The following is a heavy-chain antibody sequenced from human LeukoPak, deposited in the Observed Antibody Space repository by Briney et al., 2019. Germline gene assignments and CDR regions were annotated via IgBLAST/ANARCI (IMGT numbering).Heavy chain of an antibody. CDR3: ARDKSMVRGFDY. D-gene: IGHD3-10*01. Sequence: GGSLRLSCAASGFTFSSYGMHWVRQAPGKGLEWVAFIRYDGSNKYYADSVKGRFTISRDNSKNTLYLQMNSLRAEDTAVYYCARDKSMVRGFDYWGQGTLVTVSS. J-gene: IGHJ4*02. CDR2: IRYDGSNK. V-gene: IGHV3-30*02. CDR1: GFTFSSYG.